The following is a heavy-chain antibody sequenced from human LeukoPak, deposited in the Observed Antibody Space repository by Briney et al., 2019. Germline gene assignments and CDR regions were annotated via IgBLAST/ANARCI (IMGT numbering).Heavy chain of an antibody. CDR2: ISYDGSNK. J-gene: IGHJ4*02. D-gene: IGHD6-19*01. CDR3: AKERQWLVLDY. V-gene: IGHV3-30*18. CDR1: GFTFSTYG. Sequence: GGSLRLSYAASGFTFSTYGMHWVRQAPGKGLEWVALISYDGSNKYYADSVQGRFTISRDNSKNTLYLQMNSLRAEDTAVYFCAKERQWLVLDYWGQGTLVTVSS.